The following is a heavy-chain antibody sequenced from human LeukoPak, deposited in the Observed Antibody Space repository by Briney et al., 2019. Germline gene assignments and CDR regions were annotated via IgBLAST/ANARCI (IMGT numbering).Heavy chain of an antibody. CDR1: GGSISSSSYY. Sequence: SETLSLTCTVSGGSISSSSYYLGWIRQPPGKRLEWIGSIYYSGSTYYNPSLKSRVTISVDTSKNQFSLKLSSVTAADTAVYYCARHPSGYYLYYFDYWGQGTLVTVSS. V-gene: IGHV4-39*01. J-gene: IGHJ4*02. CDR2: IYYSGST. CDR3: ARHPSGYYLYYFDY. D-gene: IGHD3-22*01.